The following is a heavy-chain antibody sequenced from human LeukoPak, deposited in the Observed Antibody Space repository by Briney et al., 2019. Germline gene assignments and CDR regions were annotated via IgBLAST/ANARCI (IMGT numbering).Heavy chain of an antibody. CDR3: ARYYDFWSGYYRD. D-gene: IGHD3-3*01. Sequence: GGSLRLSCAASGFTFSSYGMHWVRQAPGKGLEWVAFIRYDGSNKYYADSVKGRFTISRDNSKNTLYLQMNSLRAEDTAVYYCARYYDFWSGYYRDWGQGTLVTVSS. V-gene: IGHV3-30*02. J-gene: IGHJ4*02. CDR2: IRYDGSNK. CDR1: GFTFSSYG.